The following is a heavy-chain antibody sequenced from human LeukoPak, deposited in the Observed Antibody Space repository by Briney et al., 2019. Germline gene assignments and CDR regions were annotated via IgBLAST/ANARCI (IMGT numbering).Heavy chain of an antibody. J-gene: IGHJ4*02. CDR2: IYSGGTT. CDR3: ARIPDY. Sequence: GGSLRLSCAASGFTFSSNSMSWVRQAPGKGLEWVSIIYSGGTTYYVDSVKGRFTISRDNSKNTLYLQMNSLRAGDTAVYYCARIPDYWGQGTLVSVSS. CDR1: GFTFSSNS. V-gene: IGHV3-53*01.